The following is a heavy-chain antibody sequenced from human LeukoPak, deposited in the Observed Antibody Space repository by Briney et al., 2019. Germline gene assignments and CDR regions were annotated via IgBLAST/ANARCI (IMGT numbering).Heavy chain of an antibody. CDR1: GGSISSGGYY. Sequence: SQTLSLTCTVSGGSISSGGYYWSWIRQPPGKGLEWIGYIYHSGSTYYNPSLKSRVTISVDRSKNQFSLKLSSVTAADTAVYYWWGYRGYYHTLSAFDIWGQGTMVTVSS. J-gene: IGHJ3*02. D-gene: IGHD1-26*01. CDR3: WGYRGYYHTLSAFDI. CDR2: IYHSGST. V-gene: IGHV4-30-2*01.